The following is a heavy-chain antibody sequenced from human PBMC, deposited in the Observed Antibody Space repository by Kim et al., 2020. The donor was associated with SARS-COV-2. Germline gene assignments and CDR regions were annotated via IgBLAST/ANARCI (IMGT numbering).Heavy chain of an antibody. V-gene: IGHV3-30*03. CDR3: ASQDY. J-gene: IGHJ4*02. Sequence: GGSLRLSCAASGFTFSSYGMHWVRQAPGKGLEWVAVISYDGSNKYYADSVKGRFTISRDNSKNTLYLQMNSLRAEDTAVYYCASQDYWGQGTLVTVSS. CDR1: GFTFSSYG. CDR2: ISYDGSNK.